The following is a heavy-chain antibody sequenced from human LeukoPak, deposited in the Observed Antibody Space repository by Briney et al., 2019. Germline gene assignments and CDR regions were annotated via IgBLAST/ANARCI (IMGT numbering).Heavy chain of an antibody. V-gene: IGHV1-18*01. D-gene: IGHD4-17*01. J-gene: IGHJ4*02. CDR1: GYTFTSYG. CDR3: ASDAGRDYARSSGDY. CDR2: ISAYNGNT. Sequence: ASVKVSCKASGYTFTSYGISWVRQAPGQGLEWMGWISAYNGNTNYAQKLQGRVTMATDTSTSTAYMELSSLRSEDTAVYYCASDAGRDYARSSGDYWGQGTLVTVSS.